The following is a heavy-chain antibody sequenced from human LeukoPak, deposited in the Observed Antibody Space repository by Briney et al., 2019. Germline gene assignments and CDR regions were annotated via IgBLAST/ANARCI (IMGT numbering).Heavy chain of an antibody. CDR1: GYTFTGYY. D-gene: IGHD4-17*01. CDR3: ARVGLRVGYNRFDP. Sequence: ASVKVSCKASGYTFTGYYMHWVRQAPGQGLEWMGWINPNSGGTNYAQKFQGRVTMTRDTSISTAYMELSRLRSDDTAVYYCARVGLRVGYNRFDPWGQGTLVTVSS. J-gene: IGHJ5*02. V-gene: IGHV1-2*02. CDR2: INPNSGGT.